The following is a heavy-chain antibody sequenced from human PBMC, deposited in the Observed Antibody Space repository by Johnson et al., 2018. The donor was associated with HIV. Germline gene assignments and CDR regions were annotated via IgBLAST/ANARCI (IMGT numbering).Heavy chain of an antibody. CDR1: GFTFSSYG. CDR2: ISYYGSNK. D-gene: IGHD7-27*01. J-gene: IGHJ3*02. CDR3: AKAESDLNWGYAFDI. V-gene: IGHV3-30*18. Sequence: QVKLVESGGGVVQPGRSLRLSCAASGFTFSSYGMHWVRQAPGKGLEWVAVISYYGSNKYYADSVKGRFTISRDNSKNTLYLQMNSLRAEDTSVYYCAKAESDLNWGYAFDIWGQGTMVTVSS.